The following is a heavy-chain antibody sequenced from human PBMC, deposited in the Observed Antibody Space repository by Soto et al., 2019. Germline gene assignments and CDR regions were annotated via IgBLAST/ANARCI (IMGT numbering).Heavy chain of an antibody. CDR1: GFTFTSSA. D-gene: IGHD5-12*01. CDR3: AAPSGYARPEFAY. CDR2: IVVGSGNT. Sequence: SVKVSCKASGFTFTSSAVQWVRQARGQRLEWTGWIVVGSGNTNYAQKFQERVTITRDMSTSTAYMELSSLRSEDTAVYYCAAPSGYARPEFAYWGQGTLVTVSS. J-gene: IGHJ4*02. V-gene: IGHV1-58*01.